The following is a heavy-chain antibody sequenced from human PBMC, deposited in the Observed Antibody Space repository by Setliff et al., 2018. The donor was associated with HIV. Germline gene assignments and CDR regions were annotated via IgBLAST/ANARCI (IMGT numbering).Heavy chain of an antibody. Sequence: LRLSCAASGFTSSDPAFHWVRQASGKGLEWLSGISANGISTYYADSVKGRLTISRDNAKNALYLFMHSLRAEDTAVYSCAPRSGLVGTTPAAVDHWGQGTLVTVSS. V-gene: IGHV3-23*01. CDR2: ISANGIST. CDR1: GFTSSDPA. J-gene: IGHJ4*02. D-gene: IGHD1-26*01. CDR3: APRSGLVGTTPAAVDH.